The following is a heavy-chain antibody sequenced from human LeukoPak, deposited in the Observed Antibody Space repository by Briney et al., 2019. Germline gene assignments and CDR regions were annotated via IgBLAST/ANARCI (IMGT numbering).Heavy chain of an antibody. CDR3: ARDHGRGSSSFYSWGGGTYYFDY. D-gene: IGHD6-6*01. CDR2: IKQDGSEK. J-gene: IGHJ4*02. CDR1: GFTFSSYG. V-gene: IGHV3-7*01. Sequence: GGSLRLSCAASGFTFSSYGMHWVRQAPGKGLEWVTNIKQDGSEKYYVDSVKGRFTISRDNAKHSLYLQMNSLRAEDTAVYYCARDHGRGSSSFYSWGGGTYYFDYWGQGTLVTVSS.